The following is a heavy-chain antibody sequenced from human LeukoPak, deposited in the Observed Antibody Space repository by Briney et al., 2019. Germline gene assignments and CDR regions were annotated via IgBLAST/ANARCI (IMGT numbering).Heavy chain of an antibody. V-gene: IGHV3-23*01. CDR1: GFTFSSYA. D-gene: IGHD3-22*01. CDR2: ISGSGGST. CDR3: AKNYYDSSGYYRWFDP. Sequence: PGGSLRLSCAASGFTFSSYAMSWVRQAPGKGLEWVSAISGSGGSTYYADSVKGRSTISRDNSKNTLYLQMNSLRAEDTAVYYCAKNYYDSSGYYRWFDPWGQGTLVTVSS. J-gene: IGHJ5*02.